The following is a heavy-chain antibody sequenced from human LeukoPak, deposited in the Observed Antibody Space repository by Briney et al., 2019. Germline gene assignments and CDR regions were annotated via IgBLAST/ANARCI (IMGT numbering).Heavy chain of an antibody. V-gene: IGHV4-59*01. CDR3: ARDRGSYYGFDY. Sequence: SETLSLTCTVSGGSISTYYWNWIRRPPGKRLEWFGYIYYSGSTNYNPSLKSRVTISVDTSKNQFSLKLSSVTAADTAVYYCARDRGSYYGFDYWGQGTLVTVSS. D-gene: IGHD1-26*01. J-gene: IGHJ4*02. CDR1: GGSISTYY. CDR2: IYYSGST.